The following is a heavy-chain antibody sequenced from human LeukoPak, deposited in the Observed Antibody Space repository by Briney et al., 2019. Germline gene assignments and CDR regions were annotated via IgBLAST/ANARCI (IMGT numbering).Heavy chain of an antibody. CDR2: FDPEDGET. J-gene: IGHJ4*02. V-gene: IGHV1-24*01. CDR3: ATDRLRFLEWLLY. Sequence: ASVKVSCKVSGYTLTELSMHWVRPDPGKGLGGMGGFDPEDGETIYAQKFQGRVTMTEDTSTDTAYMELSSLRSEDTAVYYCATDRLRFLEWLLYWGQGTLVTVSS. CDR1: GYTLTELS. D-gene: IGHD3-3*01.